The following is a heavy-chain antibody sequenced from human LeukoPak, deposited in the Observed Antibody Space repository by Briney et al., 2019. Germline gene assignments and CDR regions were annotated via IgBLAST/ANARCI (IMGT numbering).Heavy chain of an antibody. CDR2: IYSGGST. J-gene: IGHJ4*02. CDR1: GFTVSSNY. Sequence: PGGSLRLPCAASGFTVSSNYMSWVRQAPGKGLEWVPVIYSGGSTYYADSVKGRFTISRDNSKNTLYLQMNSLRAEDTAVYYCARVARARLFDYWGQGTLVTVSS. CDR3: ARVARARLFDY. V-gene: IGHV3-53*01. D-gene: IGHD6-6*01.